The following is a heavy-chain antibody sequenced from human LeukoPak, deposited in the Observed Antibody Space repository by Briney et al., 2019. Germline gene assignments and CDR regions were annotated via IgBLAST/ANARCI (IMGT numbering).Heavy chain of an antibody. CDR2: IKQDGSEQ. Sequence: GGSLRLSCATSGFTFSSNLMSWVRQAPGKGLEWVASIKQDGSEQYYVDSVKGRFTISRGNAKNSSYLQMNSLRVEDTAVYYCARYRANPQLWGQGTLVIVSS. CDR1: GFTFSSNL. J-gene: IGHJ4*02. CDR3: ARYRANPQL. D-gene: IGHD6-13*01. V-gene: IGHV3-7*01.